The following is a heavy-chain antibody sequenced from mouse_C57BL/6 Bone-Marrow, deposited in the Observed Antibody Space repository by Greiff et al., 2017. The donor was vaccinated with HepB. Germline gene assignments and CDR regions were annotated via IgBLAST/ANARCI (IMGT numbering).Heavy chain of an antibody. CDR3: ARLLTVVNPGFAY. CDR2: ISNGGGST. CDR1: GFTFSDYY. D-gene: IGHD1-1*01. V-gene: IGHV5-12*01. Sequence: EVKLEESGGGLVQPGGSLKLSCAASGFTFSDYYMYWVRQTPEKRLEWVAYISNGGGSTYYPDTVKGRFTISRDNAKNTLHLQMSRLKSEDTAMYYCARLLTVVNPGFAYWGQGTLVTVSA. J-gene: IGHJ3*01.